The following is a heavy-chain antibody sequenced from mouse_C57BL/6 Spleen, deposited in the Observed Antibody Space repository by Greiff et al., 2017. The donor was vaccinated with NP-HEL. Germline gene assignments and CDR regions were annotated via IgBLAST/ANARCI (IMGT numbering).Heavy chain of an antibody. CDR1: GYSITSDY. V-gene: IGHV3-8*01. CDR3: ARNPYYGSSFFYAMDY. Sequence: DVKLVESGPGLAKPSQTLSLTCSVTGYSITSDYWNWIRKFPGNKLEYMGYISYSGSTYYNPSLKSRISITRDTSKNQYYLQLNSVTTEDTATYYCARNPYYGSSFFYAMDYWGQGTSVTVSS. D-gene: IGHD1-1*01. J-gene: IGHJ4*01. CDR2: ISYSGST.